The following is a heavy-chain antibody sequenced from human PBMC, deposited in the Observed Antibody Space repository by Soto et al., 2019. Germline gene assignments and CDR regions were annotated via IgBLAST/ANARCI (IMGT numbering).Heavy chain of an antibody. J-gene: IGHJ3*01. CDR2: ISYDGSNK. V-gene: IGHV3-30-3*01. Sequence: QVQLVESGGGVVQPGRSLRLSCAASGFTFITYAMHWVRQAPGKGLEWVSIISYDGSNKYYADSVKGRFTISRDNSKNTLFLQMNSLRAEDTAMYYCARERGEVEMPTIIDLWGQGTMVTVSS. CDR3: ARERGEVEMPTIIDL. CDR1: GFTFITYA. D-gene: IGHD4-17*01.